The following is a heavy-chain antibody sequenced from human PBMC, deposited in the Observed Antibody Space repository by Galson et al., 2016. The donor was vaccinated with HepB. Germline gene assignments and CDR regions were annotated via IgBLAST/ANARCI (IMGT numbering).Heavy chain of an antibody. V-gene: IGHV4-39*01. D-gene: IGHD6-19*01. CDR3: ATGIVVAVKYYYYYMDV. CDR1: GASISGTEYY. J-gene: IGHJ6*03. Sequence: SETLSLTCSVSGASISGTEYYWGWIRQPPGRGLEWMGSIYYTENTYYNPSLESRLTISVDMSKNKLSLRLNSGTAADTGVYYCATGIVVAVKYYYYYMDVWGKGTTVTGSS. CDR2: IYYTENT.